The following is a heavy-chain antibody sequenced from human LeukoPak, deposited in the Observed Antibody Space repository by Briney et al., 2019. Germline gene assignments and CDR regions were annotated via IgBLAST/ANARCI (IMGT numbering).Heavy chain of an antibody. CDR2: ISGSGGST. CDR3: ARDGRYWYFDL. Sequence: GGSLRLSCAASGFTFSSYAMSWVRQAPGKGLEWVSAISGSGGSTYYADSVKGRFTISRDNAKNTLFLQMNSLRAEDTAVYSCARDGRYWYFDLWGRGTLVTVSS. CDR1: GFTFSSYA. V-gene: IGHV3-23*01. J-gene: IGHJ2*01.